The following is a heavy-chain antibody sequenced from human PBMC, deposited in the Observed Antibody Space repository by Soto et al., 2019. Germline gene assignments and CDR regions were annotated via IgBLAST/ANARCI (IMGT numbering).Heavy chain of an antibody. CDR3: ERIRISTNNYKWFDP. Sequence: LTCSVSGAALNSGNYYWSWIRQVPGKGLEWIGHIYVTGAVDYNPSLRDPITISQDTSDRQFSLNLRLVTAADTAVYYCERIRISTNNYKWFDPWGQGTLVTVS. D-gene: IGHD3-3*02. CDR2: IYVTGAV. J-gene: IGHJ5*02. CDR1: GAALNSGNYY. V-gene: IGHV4-31*01.